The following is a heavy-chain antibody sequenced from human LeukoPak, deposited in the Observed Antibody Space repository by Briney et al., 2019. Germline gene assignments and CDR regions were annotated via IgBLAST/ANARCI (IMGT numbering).Heavy chain of an antibody. D-gene: IGHD1-26*01. J-gene: IGHJ4*02. Sequence: KTSGTLSLTCAVSGGSILTTNWWSWVRQPPGKGLEWVGEVHLSGASNYNPSLKSRVNMSIDKSKNQLSLELTSVTAADTAIYYCTRESGAFSPFGFWGQGTLVTVSS. CDR2: VHLSGAS. V-gene: IGHV4-4*02. CDR1: GGSILTTNW. CDR3: TRESGAFSPFGF.